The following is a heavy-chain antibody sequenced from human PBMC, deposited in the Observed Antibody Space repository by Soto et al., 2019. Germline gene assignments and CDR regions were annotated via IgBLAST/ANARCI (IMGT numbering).Heavy chain of an antibody. CDR1: GGSITNYY. D-gene: IGHD6-19*01. V-gene: IGHV4-59*08. J-gene: IGHJ4*02. CDR3: TTGSGWTSDH. Sequence: QVQLQESGPGLVKPSETLSLTCTASGGSITNYYWNWIRQSPGKGLEWIGNIHNSENTNYNPSLMRRVTISLATSNNQCSLKMNSVTAADTAVYYCTTGSGWTSDHWGRGTVVTVSS. CDR2: IHNSENT.